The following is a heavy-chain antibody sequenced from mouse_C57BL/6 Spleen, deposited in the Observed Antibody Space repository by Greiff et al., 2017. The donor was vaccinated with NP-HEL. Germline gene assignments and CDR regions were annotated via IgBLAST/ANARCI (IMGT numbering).Heavy chain of an antibody. Sequence: EVQRVESGGGLVKPGGSLKLSCAASGFTFSSYTMSWVRQTPEKRLEWVATISGGGGNTYYPDSVKGRFTISRDNAKNTLYLQMSSLRSEDTALYYCASFYYGYGAWFAYWGQGTLVTVSA. D-gene: IGHD2-2*01. CDR1: GFTFSSYT. J-gene: IGHJ3*01. CDR2: ISGGGGNT. CDR3: ASFYYGYGAWFAY. V-gene: IGHV5-9*01.